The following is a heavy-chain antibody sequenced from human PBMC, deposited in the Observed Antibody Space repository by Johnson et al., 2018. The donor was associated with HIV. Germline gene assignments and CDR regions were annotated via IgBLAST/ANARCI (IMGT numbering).Heavy chain of an antibody. J-gene: IGHJ3*02. CDR3: ARGRGYYRFDAFDS. CDR1: GFIFSTYA. D-gene: IGHD3-22*01. V-gene: IGHV3-23*04. Sequence: LVESGGGVVQPGRSLRLSCAASGFIFSTYAMYWVRQAPGKGLEWVSAISGSGGSTYYADSVKGRFTISRDSAKSTLYLQMNSLRAEDTAVYYCARGRGYYRFDAFDSWGQGTMVTVSS. CDR2: ISGSGGST.